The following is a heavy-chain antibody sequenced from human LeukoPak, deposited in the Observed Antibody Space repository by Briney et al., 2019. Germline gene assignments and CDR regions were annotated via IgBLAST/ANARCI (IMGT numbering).Heavy chain of an antibody. J-gene: IGHJ4*02. CDR3: GSPRRGY. CDR2: IRFDGTTT. CDR1: GFSFSDHA. Sequence: GGSLRLSCGASGFSFSDHAMHWVRQAPDKGLEWVAFIRFDGTTTDYTDSVKGRFTISRDNAKNSLYLQMNSLRAEDTAVYFCGSPRRGYWGQGTLVTVSS. V-gene: IGHV3-30*02.